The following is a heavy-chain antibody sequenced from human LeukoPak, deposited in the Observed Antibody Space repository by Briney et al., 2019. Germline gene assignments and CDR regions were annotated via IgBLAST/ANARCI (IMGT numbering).Heavy chain of an antibody. V-gene: IGHV4-34*01. CDR1: GGSFSGYY. D-gene: IGHD3-10*01. Sequence: SETLSLTCAVYGGSFSGYYWSWIRQPPGKGLEWIGEINHSGSTNYNPSLKSRVTISVDTSKNQFSLKLSSVTAADTAVYYCASFYGSGSYYRNWFDPWGQGTLVTVSS. J-gene: IGHJ5*02. CDR2: INHSGST. CDR3: ASFYGSGSYYRNWFDP.